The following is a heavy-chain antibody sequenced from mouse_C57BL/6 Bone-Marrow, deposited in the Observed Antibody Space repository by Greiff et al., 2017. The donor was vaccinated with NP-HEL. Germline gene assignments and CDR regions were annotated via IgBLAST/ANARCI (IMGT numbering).Heavy chain of an antibody. V-gene: IGHV1-50*01. CDR1: GYTFTSYW. D-gene: IGHD2-4*01. CDR2: IDPSDSYT. J-gene: IGHJ3*01. Sequence: QVQLQQSGAELVKPGASVKLSCKASGYTFTSYWMQWVKQRPGQGLEWIGEIDPSDSYTNYNQKFKGKATLTVDTSSSTAYMQLSSLTSEDSAVYYCARPSPYYDYEEWFAYWGQGTLVTVSA. CDR3: ARPSPYYDYEEWFAY.